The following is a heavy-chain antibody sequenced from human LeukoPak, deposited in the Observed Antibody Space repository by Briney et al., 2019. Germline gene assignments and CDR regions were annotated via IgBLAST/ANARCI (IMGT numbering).Heavy chain of an antibody. D-gene: IGHD3-16*02. J-gene: IGHJ5*02. Sequence: SVKVSCKPSGGTFSTFAFSWVRQAPGQGLEWVGGIIPVFGATNSAQKFQGRLTISADESSTTTYMELSSLRSEDTAIYYCARSYAITFGGVTVDTRFDLWGEGTLDIVSS. CDR2: IIPVFGAT. CDR3: ARSYAITFGGVTVDTRFDL. CDR1: GGTFSTFA. V-gene: IGHV1-69*13.